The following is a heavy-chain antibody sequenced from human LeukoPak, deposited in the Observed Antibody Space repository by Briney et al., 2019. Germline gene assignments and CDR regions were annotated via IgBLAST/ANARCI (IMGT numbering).Heavy chain of an antibody. CDR3: AKDYYDSSGYILYYYYYGMDV. Sequence: PGGSLRLSCAASGFTFSSYEMNWVRQAPGKGLEWVSYISSSGSTIYYADSVKGRFTISRDNSKNTLYLQMNSLRAEDTAVYYCAKDYYDSSGYILYYYYYGMDVWGQGTTVTVSS. V-gene: IGHV3-48*03. D-gene: IGHD3-22*01. J-gene: IGHJ6*02. CDR1: GFTFSSYE. CDR2: ISSSGSTI.